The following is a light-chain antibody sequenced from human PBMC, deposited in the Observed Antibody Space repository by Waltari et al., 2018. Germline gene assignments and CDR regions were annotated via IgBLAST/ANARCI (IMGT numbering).Light chain of an antibody. V-gene: IGLV1-44*01. CDR2: SNN. Sequence: QSLLTQAPSASGTPGPRVTTSCSGSNSNIGSNAFNWYQQLPGTAPKLLINSNNQRTSGVPDRFSGSKSGTSASLAISGLQSEDEADYYCGTWDDSLNGPLFGGGTKVTVL. CDR1: NSNIGSNA. CDR3: GTWDDSLNGPL. J-gene: IGLJ2*01.